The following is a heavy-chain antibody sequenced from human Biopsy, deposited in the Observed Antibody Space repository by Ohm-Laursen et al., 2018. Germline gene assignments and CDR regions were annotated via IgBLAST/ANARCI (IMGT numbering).Heavy chain of an antibody. CDR2: VYNGGIT. Sequence: TLSLTCSVSGGSIISYYWTWIRQPPGKGLEWIGHVYNGGITNYNPSLKSRVAISKDTSKNQFSLQVNSVTAADTAVYYCARTPRDSFWSGSYKRGLWFDPWGQGTLVIVSS. J-gene: IGHJ5*02. D-gene: IGHD3-3*01. CDR3: ARTPRDSFWSGSYKRGLWFDP. V-gene: IGHV4-59*01. CDR1: GGSIISYY.